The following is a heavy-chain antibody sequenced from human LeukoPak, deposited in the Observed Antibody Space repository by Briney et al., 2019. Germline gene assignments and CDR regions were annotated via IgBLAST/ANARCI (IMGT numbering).Heavy chain of an antibody. J-gene: IGHJ6*03. V-gene: IGHV1-18*01. CDR2: ISAYNGNT. CDR3: AREKSKWELTGYYYYYMDV. D-gene: IGHD1-26*01. Sequence: GASVKVSCKASGYTFTSYGISWVRQAPGQGLEWMGWISAYNGNTNYAQKLQGRVTMTTDTSTSTAYMELRSLRSDDTAVYYCAREKSKWELTGYYYYYMDVWGKGTTVTISS. CDR1: GYTFTSYG.